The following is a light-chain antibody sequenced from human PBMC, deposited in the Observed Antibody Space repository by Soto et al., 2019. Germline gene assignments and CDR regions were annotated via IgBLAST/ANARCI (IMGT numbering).Light chain of an antibody. Sequence: QSVLTQPPSASGTPGQKVTISCSGSSSNIGSNTVNWYQQLPGTAPKLLIYSNNQRPSGVPDRFSGSKSGTSASLAISGLQPEDEADYYCAAWDDRLNGVVFGGGTQLTVL. V-gene: IGLV1-44*01. CDR1: SSNIGSNT. J-gene: IGLJ2*01. CDR2: SNN. CDR3: AAWDDRLNGVV.